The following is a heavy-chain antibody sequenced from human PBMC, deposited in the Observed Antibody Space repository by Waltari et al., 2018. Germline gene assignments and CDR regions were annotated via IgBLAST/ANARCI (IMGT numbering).Heavy chain of an antibody. Sequence: QVQLQQWGAGLLKPSETLSLTCAVYGGSFSGYYWSWIRQPPGKGLEWIGEINHSGSTNYNPSLKSRVTISVDTSKNQFSLKLSSVTAADTAVYYCARTYDCWSGSYFDYWGQGTLVTVSS. CDR2: INHSGST. CDR3: ARTYDCWSGSYFDY. D-gene: IGHD3-3*01. CDR1: GGSFSGYY. V-gene: IGHV4-34*01. J-gene: IGHJ4*02.